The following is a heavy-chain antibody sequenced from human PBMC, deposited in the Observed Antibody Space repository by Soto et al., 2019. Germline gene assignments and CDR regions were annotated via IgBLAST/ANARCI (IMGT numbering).Heavy chain of an antibody. D-gene: IGHD2-2*01. CDR2: IYNSGST. J-gene: IGHJ4*02. V-gene: IGHV4-59*12. CDR3: ARGIGYCSSINCYSSRRLRFDS. CDR1: GGSISSYY. Sequence: QVQLQESGPGLVRPSETLSLTCTVSGGSISSYYWSWIRQPPGKGLEWIGYIYNSGSTNYNPSLKSRVTISVDTSKNQFSLKMSSVTAADTAVYYCARGIGYCSSINCYSSRRLRFDSWGQGTLVTVSS.